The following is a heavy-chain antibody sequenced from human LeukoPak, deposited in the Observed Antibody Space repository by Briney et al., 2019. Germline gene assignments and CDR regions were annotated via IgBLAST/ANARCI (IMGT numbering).Heavy chain of an antibody. CDR1: GFTFSSYA. D-gene: IGHD5-18*01. Sequence: GGSLRLSCAASGFTFSSYAMSWVRQAPGKGLEWVSAISGSGGSTYYADSVKGRFTISRDNAKNSLYLQMNSLRAEDTALYYCARDGYSFGHDFDYWGQGTLVTVSS. CDR3: ARDGYSFGHDFDY. CDR2: ISGSGGST. J-gene: IGHJ4*02. V-gene: IGHV3-23*01.